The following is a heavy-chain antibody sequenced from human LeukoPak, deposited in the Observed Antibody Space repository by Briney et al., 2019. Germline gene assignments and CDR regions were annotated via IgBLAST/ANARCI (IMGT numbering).Heavy chain of an antibody. CDR3: ARDWLKVNGYYTDAFGGY. J-gene: IGHJ4*02. V-gene: IGHV1-69*05. D-gene: IGHD3-3*01. Sequence: ASVKVSCKASGGTFSSYAISWVRQAPGQGLEWMGGIIPIFGTANYAQKFQGRVTITTDESTSTAYMELSSLRYEDTAVYYCARDWLKVNGYYTDAFGGYWGQGTLVTVSS. CDR1: GGTFSSYA. CDR2: IIPIFGTA.